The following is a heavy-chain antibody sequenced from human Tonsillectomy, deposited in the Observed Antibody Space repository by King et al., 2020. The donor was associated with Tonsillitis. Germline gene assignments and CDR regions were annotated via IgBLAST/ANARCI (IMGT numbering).Heavy chain of an antibody. J-gene: IGHJ4*02. CDR2: IYTSGST. D-gene: IGHD3-22*01. CDR3: ARDYYYDSSGYYYVLPLGY. Sequence: QLQESGPGLVKPSQTLSLTCTVSGGSISSGSYYWSWIRQPAGKGLEWIGRIYTSGSTNSNPSLKSRVTISVDTSKNQFSLKLSSVTAADTAVYYCARDYYYDSSGYYYVLPLGYWSQGTLVTVSS. V-gene: IGHV4-61*02. CDR1: GGSISSGSYY.